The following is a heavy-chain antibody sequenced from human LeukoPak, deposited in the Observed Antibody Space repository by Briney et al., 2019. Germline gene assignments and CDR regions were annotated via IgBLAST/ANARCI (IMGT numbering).Heavy chain of an antibody. D-gene: IGHD3-16*02. J-gene: IGHJ4*02. CDR2: IRYDGSNK. V-gene: IGHV3-30*02. CDR3: AKAWEGMVLRLGELSTGD. Sequence: GGSLRLSCAASGFTFSSYGMHWVRQAPGKGLEWVAFIRYDGSNKYYADSVKGRFTISRDNSKNTLYLQMNSLRAEDTAVYYCAKAWEGMVLRLGELSTGDWGQGTLVTVSS. CDR1: GFTFSSYG.